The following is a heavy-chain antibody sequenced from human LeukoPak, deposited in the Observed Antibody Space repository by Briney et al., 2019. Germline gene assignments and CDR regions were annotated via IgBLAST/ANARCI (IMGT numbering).Heavy chain of an antibody. V-gene: IGHV3-23*01. CDR1: GFTFSSYA. J-gene: IGHJ3*02. Sequence: GGSLRLSCAASGFTFSSYAMSWVRQAPGKGLEWVSAISGSGGSTYYADSVKGRFTISRDNSKNTLYLQMNSLRAEDTAVYYCANLQDGARGAFDIWGQGTMVTVSS. D-gene: IGHD1-26*01. CDR2: ISGSGGST. CDR3: ANLQDGARGAFDI.